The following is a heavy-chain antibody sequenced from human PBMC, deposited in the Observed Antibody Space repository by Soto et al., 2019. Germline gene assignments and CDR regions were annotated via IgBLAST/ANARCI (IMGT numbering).Heavy chain of an antibody. J-gene: IGHJ2*01. D-gene: IGHD2-15*01. CDR3: GCGDRRDLLAFPTRRSSDL. CDR2: VNAGNGNT. V-gene: IGHV1-3*01. CDR1: LSRFTKNA. Sequence: VKACSKACLSRFTKNAMHWLMQSPGQKNEGMGWVNAGNGNTKYSQKFQGRVTITRDTSASTAYMELSSLRSEDTAVYFCGCGDRRDLLAFPTRRSSDL.